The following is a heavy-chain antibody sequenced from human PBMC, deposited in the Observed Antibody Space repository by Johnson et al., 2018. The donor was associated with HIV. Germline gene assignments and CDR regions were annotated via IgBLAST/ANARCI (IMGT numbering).Heavy chain of an antibody. J-gene: IGHJ3*02. CDR3: ARVRLHSSGIDAFDI. V-gene: IGHV3-7*03. Sequence: VQLVESGGGLVQPGGSLRLSCAASGFTFSNYWMNWVRQAPGKGLEWVANIKQDGSETYYVESVKGRFTISRDNAKSSLYLQMNSLRVEDTAVYYCARVRLHSSGIDAFDIWGQGTMVTVAS. CDR1: GFTFSNYW. D-gene: IGHD6-19*01. CDR2: IKQDGSET.